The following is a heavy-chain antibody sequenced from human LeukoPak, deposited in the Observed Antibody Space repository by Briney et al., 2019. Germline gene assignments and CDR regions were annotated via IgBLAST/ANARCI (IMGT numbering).Heavy chain of an antibody. D-gene: IGHD6-13*01. CDR2: IRYDGGHK. V-gene: IGHV3-30*02. J-gene: IGHJ4*02. CDR1: GFTFSSHG. CDR3: AKDRDSSSPPGHYFDY. Sequence: GGSLRLSCAASGFTFSSHGMHWVRQAPGKGLEWVAFIRYDGGHKYYGDSVKGRFTISRDNSKNTLYVQINSLRAEDTAVYYCAKDRDSSSPPGHYFDYWGQGTLVTVSS.